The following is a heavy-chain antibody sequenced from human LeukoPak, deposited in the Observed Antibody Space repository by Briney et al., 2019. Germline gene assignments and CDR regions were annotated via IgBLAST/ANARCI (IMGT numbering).Heavy chain of an antibody. D-gene: IGHD3-16*02. J-gene: IGHJ4*02. CDR3: AKDRQPRPVWGSSRSPLDY. V-gene: IGHV4-34*01. CDR2: INHSGST. CDR1: GGSFSGYY. Sequence: SETLSLTCAVYGGSFSGYYWSWIRQPPGKGLEWIGEINHSGSTNYNPSLKSRVTISVDTSKNQFSLKLSSVTAADTAVYYCAKDRQPRPVWGSSRSPLDYWGQGTLVTVSS.